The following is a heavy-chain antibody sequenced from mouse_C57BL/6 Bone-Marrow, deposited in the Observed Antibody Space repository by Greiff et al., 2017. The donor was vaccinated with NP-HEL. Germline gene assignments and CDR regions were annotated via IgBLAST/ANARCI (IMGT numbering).Heavy chain of an antibody. CDR1: GYTFTSYG. D-gene: IGHD2-3*01. J-gene: IGHJ4*01. CDR3: TRRDGSYAMDY. CDR2: IYPRSGNS. V-gene: IGHV1-81*01. Sequence: QVQLQQSGAELARPGASVKLSCKASGYTFTSYGISWVKQGTGQGLEWIGEIYPRSGNSYYNEKFKGKATLTADKSSSTAYMEHRSLTSEDSAVYLCTRRDGSYAMDYWGQGTSVTVSS.